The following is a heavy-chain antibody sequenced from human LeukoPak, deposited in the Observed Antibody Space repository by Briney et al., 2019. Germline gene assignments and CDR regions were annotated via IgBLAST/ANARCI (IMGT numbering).Heavy chain of an antibody. CDR3: ARLSGYDYGYSFDH. CDR2: IFYSGTT. Sequence: KTSETLSLTCTVSGGYISSGDYYWGWIRQPPGKGLEWIGYIFYSGTTYYNPSLKSRVTMSVDTSKNQFSLRLSSVTAADTAVYYCARLSGYDYGYSFDHWGQGTLVTVSS. D-gene: IGHD5-12*01. J-gene: IGHJ4*02. V-gene: IGHV4-30-4*01. CDR1: GGYISSGDYY.